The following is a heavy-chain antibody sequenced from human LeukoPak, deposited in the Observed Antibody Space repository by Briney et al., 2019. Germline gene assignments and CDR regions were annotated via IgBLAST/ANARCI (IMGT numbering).Heavy chain of an antibody. D-gene: IGHD6-13*01. J-gene: IGHJ5*02. Sequence: PSETLSLTCAVYGGSFSGYYWSWIRQPPGKGLEWIGSIYYSGSTYYNPSLKSRVTISVDTSKNQFSLKLSSVTAADTAVYYCARHVESSSWLNGWFDPWGQGTLVTVSS. CDR1: GGSFSGYY. V-gene: IGHV4-34*01. CDR2: IYYSGST. CDR3: ARHVESSSWLNGWFDP.